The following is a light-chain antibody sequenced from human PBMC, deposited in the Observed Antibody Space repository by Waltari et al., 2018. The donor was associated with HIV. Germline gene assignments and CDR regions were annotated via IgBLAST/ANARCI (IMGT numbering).Light chain of an antibody. J-gene: IGKJ2*01. Sequence: EIVLTQSPGTLSLSPGERAPLSCRASQSVSSSYLAWYQQKPGQAPRLLIYGASSRATGIPDRFSGSGSGTDFTLTISRLEPEDFAVYYCQQYGSPPYTFGQGTKLEIK. CDR2: GAS. V-gene: IGKV3-20*01. CDR1: QSVSSSY. CDR3: QQYGSPPYT.